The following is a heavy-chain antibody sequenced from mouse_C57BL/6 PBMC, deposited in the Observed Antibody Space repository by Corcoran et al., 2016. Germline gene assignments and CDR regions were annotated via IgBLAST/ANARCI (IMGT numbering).Heavy chain of an antibody. J-gene: IGHJ2*01. CDR3: ARASQDHYYGSSLDY. V-gene: IGHV1-26*01. CDR1: GYTFTDYY. D-gene: IGHD1-1*01. CDR2: INPNNGGT. Sequence: EVQLQQSGPELVKPGASVKISCKASGYTFTDYYMNWVKQSHGKSLEWIGDINPNNGGTSYNQKFKGKATLTVDKSSSTAYMELRSLTSEDSAVYYCARASQDHYYGSSLDYWGQGTTLTVSS.